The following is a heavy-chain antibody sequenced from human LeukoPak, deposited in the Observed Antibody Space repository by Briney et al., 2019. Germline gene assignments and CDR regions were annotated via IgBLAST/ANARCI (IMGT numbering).Heavy chain of an antibody. CDR1: GGSISSSSYY. J-gene: IGHJ4*02. CDR3: AGGFRTGYFDY. CDR2: IYYSGST. Sequence: SETLSLTCTVSGGSISSSSYYWGWIRQPPGKGLEWIGSIYYSGSTYYNPSLKSRVTISVDTSKNQFSLKLSSVTAADTAVYYCAGGFRTGYFDYWGQGTLVTVSS. V-gene: IGHV4-39*01. D-gene: IGHD7-27*01.